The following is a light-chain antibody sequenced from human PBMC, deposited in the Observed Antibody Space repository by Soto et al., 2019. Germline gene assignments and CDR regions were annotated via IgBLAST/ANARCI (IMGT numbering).Light chain of an antibody. V-gene: IGKV3-15*01. CDR3: QQYNDWPRT. CDR2: GAS. J-gene: IGKJ1*01. CDR1: QSVSSN. Sequence: EIVVTQSTATLSVSRGERATLSWMASQSVSSNLAWYQQKPGQAPRLLIYGASTRATGIPARFSGSGSGTEFTLTISSLQSEDFAVYYCQQYNDWPRTFGQGTKVDI.